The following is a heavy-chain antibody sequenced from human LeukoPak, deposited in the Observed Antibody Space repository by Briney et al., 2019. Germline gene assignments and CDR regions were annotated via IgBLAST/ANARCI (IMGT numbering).Heavy chain of an antibody. D-gene: IGHD1-1*01. CDR1: GGSISSYY. V-gene: IGHV4-59*12. J-gene: IGHJ4*02. Sequence: SETLSLTCTVSGGSISSYYWSWIRQPPGKGLEWIGHIYHSGSTTYNPSLKSRVTISIDTSKNQFSLKLSSVTAADTAVYYCARRLERPFDYWGQGTLVTVSS. CDR3: ARRLERPFDY. CDR2: IYHSGST.